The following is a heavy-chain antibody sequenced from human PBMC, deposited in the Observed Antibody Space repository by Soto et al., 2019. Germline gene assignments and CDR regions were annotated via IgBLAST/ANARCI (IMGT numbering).Heavy chain of an antibody. D-gene: IGHD5-12*01. CDR3: ARDQEYSGYETTDDAFDI. V-gene: IGHV3-21*01. CDR2: ISSSSSYI. J-gene: IGHJ3*02. CDR1: RFTFSSYS. Sequence: GGSLRLSCAASRFTFSSYSMNWVRQAPGKGLEWVSSISSSSSYIYYAASVKGRFTISRDNAKNSLYLQMNSLRAEETAVYYCARDQEYSGYETTDDAFDIWGQGTMVTVSS.